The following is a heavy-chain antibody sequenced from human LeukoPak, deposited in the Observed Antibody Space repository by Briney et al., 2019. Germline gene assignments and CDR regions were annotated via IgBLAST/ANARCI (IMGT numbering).Heavy chain of an antibody. V-gene: IGHV1-69*13. D-gene: IGHD3-3*01. Sequence: WASVKVSCKASGGTFNSFALSWVRQAPGQGLEWMGGIIPIYPTTDYAQKFQGRVTIRADESTGTVSIELSNLRSEDTAVYYCARTSFPLLEWTTSIPFGVWGQGTLVIVSS. J-gene: IGHJ3*01. CDR1: GGTFNSFA. CDR3: ARTSFPLLEWTTSIPFGV. CDR2: IIPIYPTT.